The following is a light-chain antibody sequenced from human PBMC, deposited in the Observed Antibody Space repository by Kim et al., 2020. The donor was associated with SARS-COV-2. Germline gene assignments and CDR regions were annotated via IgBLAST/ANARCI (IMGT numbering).Light chain of an antibody. V-gene: IGKV3-15*01. J-gene: IGKJ4*01. CDR1: QSVSSN. CDR3: QQYSHWPLT. CDR2: GAS. Sequence: EIVMTQSPATLSVSPGERATLSCRARQSVSSNLAWYQQKPGQAPRLLIFGASTMATGIPGRFSGSGSVTEFTLTISSLQSEDFAVYYCQQYSHWPLTFAGGTKVDIK.